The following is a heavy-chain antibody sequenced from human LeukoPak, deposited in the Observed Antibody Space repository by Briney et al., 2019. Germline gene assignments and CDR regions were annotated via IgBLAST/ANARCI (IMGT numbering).Heavy chain of an antibody. V-gene: IGHV4-39*07. CDR1: GGSISSSSYY. J-gene: IGHJ5*02. CDR2: IYYSGST. CDR3: ARVSQYSSSGNHGEDNWFDP. Sequence: SETLSLTCTVSGGSISSSSYYWGWIRQPPGTGLEWIGSIYYSGSTYYNPSLKSRVTISVDTSKNQFSLKLSSVTAADTAVYYCARVSQYSSSGNHGEDNWFDPWGQGTLVTVSS. D-gene: IGHD6-13*01.